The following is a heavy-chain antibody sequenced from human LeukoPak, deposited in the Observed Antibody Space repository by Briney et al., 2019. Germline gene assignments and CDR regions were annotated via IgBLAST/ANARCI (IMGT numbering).Heavy chain of an antibody. Sequence: GGSLRLSCAASEFTFSSYGMHWVRQAPGKGLEWVAVISYDGSNKYYADSVKGRFTISRDNSKNTLYLQMSSLRSEDTAVYYCARDRPSYYDSRVFDYWGQGTLVTVSS. J-gene: IGHJ4*02. D-gene: IGHD3-22*01. CDR3: ARDRPSYYDSRVFDY. V-gene: IGHV3-30*03. CDR1: EFTFSSYG. CDR2: ISYDGSNK.